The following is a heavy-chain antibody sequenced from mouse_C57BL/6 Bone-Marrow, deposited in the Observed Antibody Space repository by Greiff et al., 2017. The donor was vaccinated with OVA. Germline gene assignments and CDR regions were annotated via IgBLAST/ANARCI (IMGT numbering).Heavy chain of an antibody. CDR3: TSYNWYFDV. CDR2: IDPENGDT. Sequence: VQLQQSGAELVRPGASVKLSCTASGFNIKDDYMHWVKQRPEQGLEWIGWIDPENGDTEYASKFQGKATITADTSSNTAYPQLSSLTSEDTAVYYCTSYNWYFDVWGTGTTVTVSS. V-gene: IGHV14-4*01. J-gene: IGHJ1*03. CDR1: GFNIKDDY. D-gene: IGHD2-10*01.